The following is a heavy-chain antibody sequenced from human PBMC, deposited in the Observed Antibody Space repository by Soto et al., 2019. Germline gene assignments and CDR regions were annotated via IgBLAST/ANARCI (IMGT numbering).Heavy chain of an antibody. CDR2: ISYDGSNK. J-gene: IGHJ5*02. CDR3: AREGLTIFGVVGKLPDFDP. V-gene: IGHV3-30-3*01. Sequence: GGSLRLSCAASGFTFSSYAMHWVRQAPGKGLEWVAVISYDGSNKYYADSVKGRFTISRDNSKNTLYLQMNSLRAEDTAVYYCAREGLTIFGVVGKLPDFDPWGQGTLVTVSS. CDR1: GFTFSSYA. D-gene: IGHD3-3*01.